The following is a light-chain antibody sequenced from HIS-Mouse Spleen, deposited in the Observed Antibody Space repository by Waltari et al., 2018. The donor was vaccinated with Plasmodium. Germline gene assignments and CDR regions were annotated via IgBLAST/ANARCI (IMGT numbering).Light chain of an antibody. CDR3: QSADSSGTYVV. V-gene: IGLV3-25*03. CDR2: KDS. CDR1: ALPKQS. J-gene: IGLJ2*01. Sequence: SYELTQPPSVSVSPGQTARLTCSGDALPKQSAYWYQQKPGQAPVRVIYKDSERPSGIPERFSGSSSGTTVTLTISGVQAEDEADYYCQSADSSGTYVVFGGGTKLTVL.